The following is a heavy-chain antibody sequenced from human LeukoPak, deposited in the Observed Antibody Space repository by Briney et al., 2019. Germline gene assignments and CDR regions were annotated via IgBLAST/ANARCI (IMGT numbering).Heavy chain of an antibody. CDR2: IKQDGSEK. V-gene: IGHV3-7*01. J-gene: IGHJ3*02. Sequence: GGSLRLSCAASGFTFSSYWMSWVRQAPGKGLEWVANIKQDGSEKYYVDSVKGRFTISRDNAKNSLYLQMNSLRAEDTAVYYCARDQGGRLREYAFDIWGQGTMVTVSS. D-gene: IGHD5-12*01. CDR3: ARDQGGRLREYAFDI. CDR1: GFTFSSYW.